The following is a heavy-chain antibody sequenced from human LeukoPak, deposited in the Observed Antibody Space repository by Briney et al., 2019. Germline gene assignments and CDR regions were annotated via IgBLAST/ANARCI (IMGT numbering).Heavy chain of an antibody. J-gene: IGHJ4*02. CDR1: GFTFSSDA. D-gene: IGHD3-10*01. CDR3: TTTGTYYYGSGSYLEFDY. CDR2: IKSKTDGGTT. V-gene: IGHV3-15*01. Sequence: GGSLRLSCAASGFTFSSDAMSWVRQAPGKGLEWVGRIKSKTDGGTTDYAAPVKGRFTTSRDDSKNTLYLQMNSLKTEDTAVYYCTTTGTYYYGSGSYLEFDYWGQGTLVTVSS.